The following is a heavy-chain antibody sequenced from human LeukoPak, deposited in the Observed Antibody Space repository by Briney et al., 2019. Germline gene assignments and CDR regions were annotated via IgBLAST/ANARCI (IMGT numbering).Heavy chain of an antibody. Sequence: GGSLRLSCAASGFTFSDHYMDWVRQAPGKGPEWVGRIRKRANSYTTEYAASVKSRFIISRDDAKNSLYLQMNSLKTEDTAVYYCAKALYSSIFKNWFDPWGQGTLVTVSS. CDR3: AKALYSSIFKNWFDP. CDR2: IRKRANSYTT. J-gene: IGHJ5*02. D-gene: IGHD6-19*01. V-gene: IGHV3-72*01. CDR1: GFTFSDHY.